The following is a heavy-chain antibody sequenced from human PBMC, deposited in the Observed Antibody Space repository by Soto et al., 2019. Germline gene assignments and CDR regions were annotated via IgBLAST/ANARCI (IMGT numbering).Heavy chain of an antibody. CDR3: AREGAYYYDSSGYSPRGGIVDY. J-gene: IGHJ4*02. Sequence: QVQLQESGPGLVKPSQTLSLTCTVSGGSISSGGYYWSWIRQHPAKGLEWIGYIYYSGSTYYNPSLKSRVTISVDTSKNQFSLKLSSVTAADTAVYYCAREGAYYYDSSGYSPRGGIVDYWGQGTLVTVSS. CDR2: IYYSGST. CDR1: GGSISSGGYY. V-gene: IGHV4-31*03. D-gene: IGHD3-22*01.